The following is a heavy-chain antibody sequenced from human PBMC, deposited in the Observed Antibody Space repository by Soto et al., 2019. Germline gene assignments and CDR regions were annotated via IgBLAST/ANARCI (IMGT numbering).Heavy chain of an antibody. CDR1: GFTFSSYA. D-gene: IGHD2-2*01. CDR2: IGESGTPT. J-gene: IGHJ6*02. V-gene: IGHV3-23*01. Sequence: EVQLLESGGGLVQPGGSLRLSCAASGFTFSSYAMKWVRQAPGKGLEWVSLIGESGTPTYYADSVKGRFTISRDNSGNNLVLEMYSRRAEDTAVYYCARYIPGVRYYGMDVWGQGNTVTVSS. CDR3: ARYIPGVRYYGMDV.